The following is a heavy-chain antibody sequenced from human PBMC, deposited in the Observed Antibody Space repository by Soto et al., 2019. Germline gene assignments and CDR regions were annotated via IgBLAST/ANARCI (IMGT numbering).Heavy chain of an antibody. D-gene: IGHD2-15*01. CDR3: ARVRVYCSGGSCYYYYCMDV. J-gene: IGHJ6*02. Sequence: QVQLVQSGAEVKKPGASVKVSCKASGYTFTSYGISWVRQAPGQGLEWMGWISAYNGNTNYAQKLQGRVTMTTDTSTSTAYMELRSLRSDDTAVYYCARVRVYCSGGSCYYYYCMDVWGQGTTVTVSS. CDR1: GYTFTSYG. CDR2: ISAYNGNT. V-gene: IGHV1-18*04.